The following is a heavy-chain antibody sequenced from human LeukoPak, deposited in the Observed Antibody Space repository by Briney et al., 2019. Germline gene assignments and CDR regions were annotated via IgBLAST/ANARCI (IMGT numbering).Heavy chain of an antibody. CDR2: INSDGSNT. Sequence: GGPLRLSCAASGFTFRSYWMHWVRQAPGKGLVWVSRINSDGSNTNYADSVKGRFTVSRDNAKNTLYLQMNSLRAEDTAVYYCATSSSDYWGQGTLVTVSS. V-gene: IGHV3-74*01. CDR3: ATSSSDY. CDR1: GFTFRSYW. D-gene: IGHD2-2*01. J-gene: IGHJ4*02.